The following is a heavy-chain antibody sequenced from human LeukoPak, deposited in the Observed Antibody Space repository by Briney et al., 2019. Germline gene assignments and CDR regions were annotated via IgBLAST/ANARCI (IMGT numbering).Heavy chain of an antibody. CDR1: GGSFSGYY. J-gene: IGHJ2*01. V-gene: IGHV4-34*01. Sequence: SETLSLTCAVYGGSFSGYYWSWIRQPXXXGLEWIGEINHSGSTNYNPSLKSRVTISVDTSKNQFSLKLSSVTAADTAVYYCARASWYFDLWGRGTLVTVSS. CDR2: INHSGST. CDR3: ARASWYFDL.